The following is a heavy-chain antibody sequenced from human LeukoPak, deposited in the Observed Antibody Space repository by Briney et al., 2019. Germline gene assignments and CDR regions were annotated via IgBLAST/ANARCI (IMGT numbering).Heavy chain of an antibody. J-gene: IGHJ4*02. CDR3: ARDSPSGDSSSYFDY. CDR2: IIPIFGTA. D-gene: IGHD6-6*01. CDR1: GGTFSSYA. V-gene: IGHV1-69*13. Sequence: SVKVSCKASGGTFSSYAISWVRQAPGQGLEWMGGIIPIFGTANYAQKFQGRVTITADESTSTAYMELSSLRSEDTAVYYCARDSPSGDSSSYFDYWGQGTLVTVSS.